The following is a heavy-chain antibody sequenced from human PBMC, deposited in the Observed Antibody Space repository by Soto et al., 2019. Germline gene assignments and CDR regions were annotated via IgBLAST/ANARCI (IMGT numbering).Heavy chain of an antibody. D-gene: IGHD5-18*01. CDR2: IYYSGST. V-gene: IGHV4-59*01. CDR1: GGSISSYY. J-gene: IGHJ4*02. Sequence: SETLSLTCTVSGGSISSYYWSWIRQPPGKGLEWIGYIYYSGSTNYNPSLKSRVTISVDTSKNQFSLKLSSVTAADTAVYYCAKTLYSYGPRFDYWGQGTLVTVSS. CDR3: AKTLYSYGPRFDY.